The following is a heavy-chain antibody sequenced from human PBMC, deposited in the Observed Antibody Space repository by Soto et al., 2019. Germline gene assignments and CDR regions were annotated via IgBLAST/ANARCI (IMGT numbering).Heavy chain of an antibody. CDR2: IYYSGST. J-gene: IGHJ3*02. V-gene: IGHV4-59*01. CDR3: ARDDYGTAYAFDI. D-gene: IGHD3-10*01. CDR1: GGSISSYY. Sequence: SSETLSLTCTVSGGSISSYYWSWIRQPPGKGLEWIGYIYYSGSTNYNPSLKSRVTISVDTSKNQFSLKLSSVTAADTAVYYCARDDYGTAYAFDIWGQGTMVTVSS.